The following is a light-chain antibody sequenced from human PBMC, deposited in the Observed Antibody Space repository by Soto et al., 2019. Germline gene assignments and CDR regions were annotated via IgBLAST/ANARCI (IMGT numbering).Light chain of an antibody. CDR3: AAWDESPNVPV. CDR1: NSNIGRNT. V-gene: IGLV1-44*01. J-gene: IGLJ3*02. Sequence: QSVLTQPPSASGTPGQRVTISCSGSNSNIGRNTVNWYQQLPGAAPNLLIYSNNQRPSGVPDRFPGSKSGTSASLAISGLQSEDEADYYCAAWDESPNVPVFGGGTKVTVL. CDR2: SNN.